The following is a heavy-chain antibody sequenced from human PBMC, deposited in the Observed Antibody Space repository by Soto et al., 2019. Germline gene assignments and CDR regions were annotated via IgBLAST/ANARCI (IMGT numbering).Heavy chain of an antibody. Sequence: ASVKVSCKASGYTFTSYGISWVRQAPGQGLEWMGWISAYNGNTNYAQKLQGRVTMTTDTSTSTAYMELRSLRSYDTAVYYCATFDWLSYEPCYWGQGTLVTVSS. J-gene: IGHJ4*02. CDR3: ATFDWLSYEPCY. V-gene: IGHV1-18*01. CDR1: GYTFTSYG. D-gene: IGHD3-9*01. CDR2: ISAYNGNT.